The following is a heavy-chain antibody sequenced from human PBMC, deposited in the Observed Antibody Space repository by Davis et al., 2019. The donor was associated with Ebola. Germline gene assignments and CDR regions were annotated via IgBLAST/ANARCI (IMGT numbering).Heavy chain of an antibody. J-gene: IGHJ4*02. CDR1: GFTFSTYW. CDR2: IEQDGSEK. V-gene: IGHV3-7*01. CDR3: ARGFAVAGFDY. D-gene: IGHD6-19*01. Sequence: GGSLRLSCVASGFTFSTYWMSWVRQAPGKGLEWVANIEQDGSEKYYVDSVKGRFTISRDNAKNSLYLQMNSLRAEDTAVYYCARGFAVAGFDYWGQGTLVTVSS.